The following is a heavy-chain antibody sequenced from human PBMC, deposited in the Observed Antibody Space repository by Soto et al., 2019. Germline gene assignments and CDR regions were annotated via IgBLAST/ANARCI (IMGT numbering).Heavy chain of an antibody. J-gene: IGHJ4*02. CDR1: GFMFNNYA. CDR3: AKGLYYYDSSGYRLFDY. Sequence: PGGSLRLSCAASGFMFNNYAMSWVRQAPGKGLEWVPTVSVSGGTTYYADSLKGRFTISRDNSKKTVYLQMNRLRADDTAIYYCAKGLYYYDSSGYRLFDYWGQGTLVTVSS. V-gene: IGHV3-23*01. D-gene: IGHD3-22*01. CDR2: VSVSGGTT.